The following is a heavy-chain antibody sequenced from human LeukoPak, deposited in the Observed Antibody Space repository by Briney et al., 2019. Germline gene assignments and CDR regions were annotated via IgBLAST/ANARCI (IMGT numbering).Heavy chain of an antibody. D-gene: IGHD3-9*01. Sequence: SETLSLTCTVSGGSISSYYWSWIRQPPGKGLEWIGYIYYSGSTNYNPSLKSRVTISVDTSKNQFSLKLSSVTAADTAVCYCARDMTDWWFDPWGQGTLVTVSS. CDR1: GGSISSYY. CDR3: ARDMTDWWFDP. V-gene: IGHV4-59*01. J-gene: IGHJ5*02. CDR2: IYYSGST.